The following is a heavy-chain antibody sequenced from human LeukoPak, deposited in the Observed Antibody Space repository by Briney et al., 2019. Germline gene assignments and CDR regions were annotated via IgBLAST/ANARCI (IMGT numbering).Heavy chain of an antibody. CDR2: ISWNSGSI. CDR1: GFTFDDYA. CDR3: ARDPPDY. J-gene: IGHJ4*02. V-gene: IGHV3-9*01. Sequence: GGSLRLSCAASGFTFDDYAMHWVRQAPGKGLEWVSGISWNSGSIGYADSVKGRFTISRDNAKNSLYLQMNSLRAEDTALYYCARDPPDYWGQGTLVTVSS.